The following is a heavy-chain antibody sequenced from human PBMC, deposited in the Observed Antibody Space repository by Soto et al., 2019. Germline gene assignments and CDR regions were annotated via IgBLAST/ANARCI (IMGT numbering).Heavy chain of an antibody. J-gene: IGHJ6*02. CDR3: TGSLLGSWSRGRCHTAYYYYGMDV. CDR1: GFTFRGSA. CDR2: IRTKANSYAT. V-gene: IGHV3-73*02. Sequence: EVQLVESGGGLVQPGESLKLSCAASGFTFRGSAMHWVRQASGKGLEWVGRIRTKANSYATAYAASVQGRFTISRDDSKGTAYRQINSLKTEETAVYYCTGSLLGSWSRGRCHTAYYYYGMDVWGPGTAVTVSS. D-gene: IGHD2-15*01.